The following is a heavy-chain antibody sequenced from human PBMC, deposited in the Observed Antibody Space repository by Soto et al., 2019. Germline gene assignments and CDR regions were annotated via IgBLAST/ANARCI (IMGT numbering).Heavy chain of an antibody. CDR2: IYYSGST. J-gene: IGHJ4*02. D-gene: IGHD2-15*01. CDR3: ARSIGPRGDSFDY. CDR1: GGSISSGGYY. V-gene: IGHV4-31*03. Sequence: PSETLSLTCTVSGGSISSGGYYWSWIRQHPGKGLEWIGYIYYSGSTYYNPSLESRVTISVDTSKNQFSLKLSSVTAADTAVYYCARSIGPRGDSFDYWGQGTLVTVSS.